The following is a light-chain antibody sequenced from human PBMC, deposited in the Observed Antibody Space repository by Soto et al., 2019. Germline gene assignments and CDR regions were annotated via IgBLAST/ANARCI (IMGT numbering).Light chain of an antibody. V-gene: IGLV1-40*01. Sequence: QSVLTQPPSVSGAPGQRVTISCTGSSSNIGAGYDVHWYQQLPGTALKLLIYGNSNRPSGVPDRFSGSKSGTSASLAITGLQAEDEADYYCQSYDSNLSRVFGGGTKLTVL. CDR2: GNS. CDR3: QSYDSNLSRV. CDR1: SSNIGAGYD. J-gene: IGLJ2*01.